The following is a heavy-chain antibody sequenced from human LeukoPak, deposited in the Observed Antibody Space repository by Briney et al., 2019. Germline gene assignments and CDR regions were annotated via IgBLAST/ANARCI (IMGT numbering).Heavy chain of an antibody. CDR2: ISSTTITI. D-gene: IGHD3-22*01. Sequence: GGSLRLSCAASGFTFSSYSMNWVRQAPGKGLEWVSYISSTTITIYYADSVKGRFTVSRDNAKNSLYLQMNSLRAEDTAVYYCAKDKGESGSIPYLGYWGQGTLVTVSS. V-gene: IGHV3-48*04. CDR3: AKDKGESGSIPYLGY. J-gene: IGHJ4*02. CDR1: GFTFSSYS.